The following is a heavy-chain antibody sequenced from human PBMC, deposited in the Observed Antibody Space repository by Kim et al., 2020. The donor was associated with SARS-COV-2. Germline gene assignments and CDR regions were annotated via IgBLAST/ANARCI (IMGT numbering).Heavy chain of an antibody. D-gene: IGHD6-6*01. CDR1: GYTFTGYY. CDR2: INPNSGGT. Sequence: ASVKVSCKASGYTFTGYYMHWVRQAPGQGLEWMGWINPNSGGTNYAQKFQGRVTMTRDTSISTAYMELSRLRSDDTAVYYCASVGGARRPSNYYYYYGMDVWGQGTTVTVSS. CDR3: ASVGGARRPSNYYYYYGMDV. V-gene: IGHV1-2*02. J-gene: IGHJ6*02.